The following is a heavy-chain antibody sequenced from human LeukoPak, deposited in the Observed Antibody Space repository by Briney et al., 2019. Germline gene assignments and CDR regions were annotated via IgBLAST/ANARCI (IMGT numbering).Heavy chain of an antibody. Sequence: AASVKVSCKASGGTFSSYAISWVRQAPGQGLEWMGRIIPIFGIANYAQKFQGRVTITADKSTSTAYMELSSLRSEDTAVYYCARKVVAAGYYYYGMGVWGQGTTVTVSS. CDR2: IIPIFGIA. V-gene: IGHV1-69*04. J-gene: IGHJ6*02. D-gene: IGHD2-15*01. CDR1: GGTFSSYA. CDR3: ARKVVAAGYYYYGMGV.